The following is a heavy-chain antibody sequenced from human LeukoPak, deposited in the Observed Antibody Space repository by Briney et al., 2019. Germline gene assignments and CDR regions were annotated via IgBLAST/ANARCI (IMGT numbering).Heavy chain of an antibody. Sequence: PGGSLRLSCAASEFTFSSYTMNWVRQAPGKGLEWVSSISGSSSYIYYADSVKGRFTISRDNAKNSLYLQMNRLRAEDTAVYYCARGEGYYFDYWGQGTLVTVSS. CDR3: ARGEGYYFDY. CDR1: EFTFSSYT. V-gene: IGHV3-21*01. J-gene: IGHJ4*02. CDR2: ISGSSSYI.